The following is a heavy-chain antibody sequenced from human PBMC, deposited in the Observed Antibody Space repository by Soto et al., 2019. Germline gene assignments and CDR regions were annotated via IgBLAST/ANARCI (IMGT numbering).Heavy chain of an antibody. Sequence: EVQLLESGGGLVQPGGSLRLSCAASGFTFSSYAMIWVRQAPGKGLEWVSTISGRGGNAYYADSVKGRFSISRDNSKNTLRLQMNSLRADDTAVYYCAKDGASGSYPPYYYFGMDVWGQGTTVTVSS. CDR3: AKDGASGSYPPYYYFGMDV. V-gene: IGHV3-23*01. CDR2: ISGRGGNA. CDR1: GFTFSSYA. D-gene: IGHD1-26*01. J-gene: IGHJ6*02.